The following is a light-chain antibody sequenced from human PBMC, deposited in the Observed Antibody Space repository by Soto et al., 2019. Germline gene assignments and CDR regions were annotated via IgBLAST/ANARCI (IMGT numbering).Light chain of an antibody. CDR2: DAS. CDR3: QQYNSYLT. V-gene: IGKV1-5*01. CDR1: QGISNY. J-gene: IGKJ1*01. Sequence: DIQMTEFPSSLVASLGDSITITFRASQGISNYLAWYQQKPLKVPKVLIYDASHLESGVPSRFSGSGSGTEFTLTISGLQPHDFATYYCQQYNSYLTSGQGPKV.